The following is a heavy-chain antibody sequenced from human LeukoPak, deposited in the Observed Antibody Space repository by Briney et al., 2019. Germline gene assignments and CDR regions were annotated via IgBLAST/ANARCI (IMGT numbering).Heavy chain of an antibody. D-gene: IGHD3-3*01. CDR2: ISDSGGNT. V-gene: IGHV3-23*01. J-gene: IGHJ4*02. CDR1: GFTFSSYA. Sequence: GGSLRLSCAASGFTFSSYAMSWVRQAPGKGLEWVSGISDSGGNTYYADSVKGRFTISRDNSRNTLYLHMNSLRAEDTALYYCAKGVHKLNYDFWSGYYPPIYFDYWGQGTLVTISS. CDR3: AKGVHKLNYDFWSGYYPPIYFDY.